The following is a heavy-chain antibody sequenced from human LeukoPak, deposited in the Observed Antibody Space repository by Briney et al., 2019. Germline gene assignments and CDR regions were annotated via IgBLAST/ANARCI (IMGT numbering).Heavy chain of an antibody. V-gene: IGHV3-20*04. CDR3: ARDVRYIGGWFHYPTNWFDP. CDR1: GFTFDDYG. D-gene: IGHD6-19*01. CDR2: INWNGGST. Sequence: PGGSLRLSCAASGFTFDDYGMSWVRQAPGKGLEWVSGINWNGGSTGYADSVKGRFTISRDNAKNSLYLQMNSLRAEDTAVYYCARDVRYIGGWFHYPTNWFDPWGLGTLVTVSS. J-gene: IGHJ5*02.